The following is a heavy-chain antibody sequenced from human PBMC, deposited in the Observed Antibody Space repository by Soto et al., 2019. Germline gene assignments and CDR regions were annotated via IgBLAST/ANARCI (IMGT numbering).Heavy chain of an antibody. V-gene: IGHV4-59*08. CDR1: GGSISSYY. CDR2: IYYSGST. Sequence: SETLSLTCTVSGGSISSYYWSWIRQPPGKGLEWIGYIYYSGSTNYNPSLKSRVTISVDTSKNQFSLKLSSVTAADTAVYYCVFLYGAVGYYYMDVWGKGPTVTVFS. J-gene: IGHJ6*03. D-gene: IGHD4-17*01. CDR3: VFLYGAVGYYYMDV.